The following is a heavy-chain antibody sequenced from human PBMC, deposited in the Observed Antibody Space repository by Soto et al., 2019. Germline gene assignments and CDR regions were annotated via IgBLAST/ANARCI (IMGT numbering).Heavy chain of an antibody. J-gene: IGHJ4*02. CDR1: GFPSSSYA. V-gene: IGHV3-23*01. CDR2: IGGSGGDT. Sequence: PGGSLRLSCAASGFPSSSYAMSWVRQAPGKGLEWVSAIGGSGGDTYYADSVKGRFTVSRDNAENTLNLQLNSLRVEDTAIYYCARRTWRGRADYWGQGISVTVSS. CDR3: ARRTWRGRADY. D-gene: IGHD3-3*01.